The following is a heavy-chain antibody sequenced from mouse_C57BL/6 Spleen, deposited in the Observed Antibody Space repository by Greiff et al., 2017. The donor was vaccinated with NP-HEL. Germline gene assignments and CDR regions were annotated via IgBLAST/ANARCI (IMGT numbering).Heavy chain of an antibody. Sequence: EVQLQQSGPELVKPGASVKISCKASGYTFTDYYMNWVKQSHGKSLEWIGDINPNNGGTSYNQKFKGKATLTVDKSSSTAYMELRSLTSEDSAVYYCARCYYYGRYAMDYWGQGTSVTVSS. D-gene: IGHD1-1*01. CDR3: ARCYYYGRYAMDY. V-gene: IGHV1-26*01. CDR1: GYTFTDYY. J-gene: IGHJ4*01. CDR2: INPNNGGT.